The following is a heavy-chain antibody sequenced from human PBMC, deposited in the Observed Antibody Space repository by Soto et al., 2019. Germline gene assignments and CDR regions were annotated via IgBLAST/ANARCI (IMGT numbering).Heavy chain of an antibody. CDR1: GYTFTTYG. CDR3: ARDSPPVDY. CDR2: ISAYNGNT. J-gene: IGHJ4*02. V-gene: IGHV1-18*01. Sequence: QVQLVQSGAEVKKPGASVKVSCKASGYTFTTYGISWVRQAPGQGLEWMGWISAYNGNTKYAQKLQGSVTMTTDTSTSTADMELRSLTSGAAAVYACARDSPPVDYWGQGTLVTFSS.